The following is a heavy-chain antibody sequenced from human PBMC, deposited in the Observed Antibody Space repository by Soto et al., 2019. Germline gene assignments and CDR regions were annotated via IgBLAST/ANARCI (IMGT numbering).Heavy chain of an antibody. J-gene: IGHJ6*02. V-gene: IGHV3-7*01. CDR1: GFTFSSYW. D-gene: IGHD3-3*01. CDR2: IKQDGSKK. CDR3: ARDGSLGYDFWSGYYRDYYYGMDV. Sequence: PGGSLRLSCAASGFTFSSYWMSWVRQAPGKGLEWVANIKQDGSKKYYVDSVKGRFTISRDNAKNSLYLQMNSLRAEDTAVYYCARDGSLGYDFWSGYYRDYYYGMDVWGQGTTVTVSS.